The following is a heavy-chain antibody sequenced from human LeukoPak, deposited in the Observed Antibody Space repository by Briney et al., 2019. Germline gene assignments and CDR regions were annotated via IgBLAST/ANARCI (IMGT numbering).Heavy chain of an antibody. CDR1: GYTFTSYG. D-gene: IGHD6-13*01. J-gene: IGHJ5*02. Sequence: GASVKVSCKASGYTFTSYGISWVRQAPGQGLEWMGWISAYNGNTNYAQKLQGRVTMTTDTSTSTAYMELRSLRSDDTAVYYCARHSKQQLAILSNWFDPWGQGTLVTVSS. V-gene: IGHV1-18*01. CDR3: ARHSKQQLAILSNWFDP. CDR2: ISAYNGNT.